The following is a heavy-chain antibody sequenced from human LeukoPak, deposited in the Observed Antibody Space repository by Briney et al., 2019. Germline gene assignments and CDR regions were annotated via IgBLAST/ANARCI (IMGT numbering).Heavy chain of an antibody. J-gene: IGHJ6*02. CDR1: GYTFTGYY. Sequence: ASVKVSCKASGYTFTGYYIHWVRQAPGQGLEWMGWINPNSGGTNYAQKFQGRVTMTRDTSISTAYMELSRLRSDDTAVYYCARDSSLRFTAMFPLDVWGQGTTVTVSS. CDR3: ARDSSLRFTAMFPLDV. D-gene: IGHD5-18*01. V-gene: IGHV1-2*02. CDR2: INPNSGGT.